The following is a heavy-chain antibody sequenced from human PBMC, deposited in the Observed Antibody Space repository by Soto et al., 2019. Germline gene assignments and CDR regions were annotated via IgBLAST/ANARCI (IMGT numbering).Heavy chain of an antibody. CDR2: ISGSGGST. CDR3: EKGDIVVVPAAIDY. V-gene: IGHV3-23*01. D-gene: IGHD2-2*01. Sequence: EVQLLESGGGLVQPGGSLRLSCAASGFTFSRYAMSWVRQAPGKGLEWVSAISGSGGSTYYADSVKGRFTISRDNSKNTLYLQMNSLRAEDTAVYYCEKGDIVVVPAAIDYLGQGTLVTVSS. CDR1: GFTFSRYA. J-gene: IGHJ4*02.